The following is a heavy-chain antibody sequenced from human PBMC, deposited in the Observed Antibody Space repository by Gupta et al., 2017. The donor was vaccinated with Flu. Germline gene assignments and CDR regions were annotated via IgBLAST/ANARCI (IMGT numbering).Heavy chain of an antibody. CDR3: ARGWEVGESAFDI. CDR2: ISSSSSYI. Sequence: EVQLVESGGGLVKPGGSLRLSCAASGFTFSTDSMNWVRPAPGKGLEWVSSISSSSSYIYYADSLKGRFTVSRDNAKNSLNLQMNSLRAEDTAVYYCARGWEVGESAFDIWGQGTMVTVS. V-gene: IGHV3-21*01. D-gene: IGHD1-26*01. CDR1: GFTFSTDS. J-gene: IGHJ3*02.